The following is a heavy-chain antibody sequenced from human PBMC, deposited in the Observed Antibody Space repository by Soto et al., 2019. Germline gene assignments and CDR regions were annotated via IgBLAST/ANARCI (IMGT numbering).Heavy chain of an antibody. D-gene: IGHD2-2*02. V-gene: IGHV3-11*01. CDR2: ISKDSGRAT. CDR1: GFIFRDWF. CDR3: AKGPIHRRIVLVPAAIVFPVDY. Sequence: GGSLRLSCAASGFIFRDWFVSWIRQAPGKGLEWISYISKDSGRATRYADSVKGRFTISRDNAKNSLFLQMNNLTVEDTAVYYCAKGPIHRRIVLVPAAIVFPVDYWGQGTLVTVSS. J-gene: IGHJ4*02.